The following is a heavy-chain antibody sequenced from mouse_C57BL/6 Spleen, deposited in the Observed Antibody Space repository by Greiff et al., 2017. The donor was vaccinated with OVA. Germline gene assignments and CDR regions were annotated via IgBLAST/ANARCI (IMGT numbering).Heavy chain of an antibody. CDR3: ARERQLRGY. D-gene: IGHD3-2*02. CDR2: INPYNGGT. Sequence: EVKLQESGPVLVKPGASVKMSCKASGYTFTDYYMNWVKQSHGKSLEWIGVINPYNGGTSYNQKFKGKATLTVDKSSSTAYMELNSLTSEDSAVYYCARERQLRGYWGQGTTLTVSS. V-gene: IGHV1-19*01. CDR1: GYTFTDYY. J-gene: IGHJ2*01.